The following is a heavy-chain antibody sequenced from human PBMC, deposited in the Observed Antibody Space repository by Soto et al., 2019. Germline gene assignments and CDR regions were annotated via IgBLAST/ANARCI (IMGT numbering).Heavy chain of an antibody. CDR2: IIPILGIA. D-gene: IGHD3-3*01. Sequence: QVQLVHSGAEVKKPGSSVKVSCKASGGTFSSYTISWVRQAPGQGLEWMGRIIPILGIANYAQKFQGRVTITADKSTSTADMELSSLRSEDTAVYYCARGTDHYREWPDYWGQGTLVTVSS. J-gene: IGHJ4*02. CDR1: GGTFSSYT. CDR3: ARGTDHYREWPDY. V-gene: IGHV1-69*02.